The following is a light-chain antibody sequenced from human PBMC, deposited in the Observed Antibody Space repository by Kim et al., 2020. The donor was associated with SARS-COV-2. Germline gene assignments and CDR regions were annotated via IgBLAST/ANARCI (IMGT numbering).Light chain of an antibody. Sequence: PGGTVTRTCGSRTGAVTSDLYPYWFQQKPGQAPTTLIYDASKKHSWTPARFSGSLRGGKAALTLSGAQLDDEADYYCLLSYKSVRIFGTGTKVTVL. J-gene: IGLJ1*01. V-gene: IGLV7-46*01. CDR1: TGAVTSDLY. CDR3: LLSYKSVRI. CDR2: DAS.